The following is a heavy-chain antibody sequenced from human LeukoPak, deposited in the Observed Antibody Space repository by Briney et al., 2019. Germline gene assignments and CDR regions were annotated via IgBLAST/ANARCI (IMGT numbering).Heavy chain of an antibody. Sequence: SETLSLTCTVSGGSISNHFWNWIRQSPGKGLEWIGYIHYSGSTNYNPSLKSRVTISVDTSKNQVSLRLSSVTAADTAVYYCARGPPGFGELFSLDYWGQGTLVTVSS. CDR3: ARGPPGFGELFSLDY. J-gene: IGHJ4*02. CDR2: IHYSGST. V-gene: IGHV4-59*11. D-gene: IGHD3-10*01. CDR1: GGSISNHF.